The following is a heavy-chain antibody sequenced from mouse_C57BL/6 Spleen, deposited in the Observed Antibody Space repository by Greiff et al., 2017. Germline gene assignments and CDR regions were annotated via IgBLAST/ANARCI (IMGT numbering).Heavy chain of an antibody. Sequence: EVKLQESGPGLVKPSQSLSLTCSVTGYSITSGYYWNWIRQFPGNKLEWMGYISYDGSNNYNPSLKNRISITRDTSKNQFFLKLNSVTTEDTATYYCAREDDRGDLYAMDYWGQGTSVTVSS. J-gene: IGHJ4*01. CDR1: GYSITSGYY. CDR2: ISYDGSN. V-gene: IGHV3-6*01. D-gene: IGHD2-12*01. CDR3: AREDDRGDLYAMDY.